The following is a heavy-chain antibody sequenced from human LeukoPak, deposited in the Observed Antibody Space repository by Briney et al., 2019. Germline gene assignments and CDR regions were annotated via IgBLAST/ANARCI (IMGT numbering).Heavy chain of an antibody. D-gene: IGHD6-19*01. J-gene: IGHJ4*02. CDR2: IYYSGST. Sequence: TSETLSLTCTVSGGSISSSSYYWGWIRQPPGKGLEWIGSIYYSGSTYYNPSLKSRVTISVDTSKNQFSLKLSSVTAADTAVYYCARDSSGWSNKYFDYWGQGTLVTVSS. CDR3: ARDSSGWSNKYFDY. V-gene: IGHV4-39*07. CDR1: GGSISSSSYY.